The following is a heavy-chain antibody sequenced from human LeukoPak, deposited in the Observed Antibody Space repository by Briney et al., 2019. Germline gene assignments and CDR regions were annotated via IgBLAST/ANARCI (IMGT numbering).Heavy chain of an antibody. CDR2: ISGSGGST. Sequence: GGSLRLSCAASGFTFSSYAMSWVRQAPGKGLEWVSAISGSGGSTYYADSVKGRLTISRDNSKNTLYLQMNSLRAEDTAVYYCAKPYSYGYLFYWGQGTLVTVSS. CDR1: GFTFSSYA. J-gene: IGHJ4*02. V-gene: IGHV3-23*01. D-gene: IGHD5-18*01. CDR3: AKPYSYGYLFY.